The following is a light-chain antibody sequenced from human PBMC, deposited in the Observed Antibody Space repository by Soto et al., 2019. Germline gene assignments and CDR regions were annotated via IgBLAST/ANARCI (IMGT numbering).Light chain of an antibody. CDR3: QHYNSYSEA. CDR1: QTISSW. CDR2: KPS. J-gene: IGKJ1*01. Sequence: DIQMTQSPSTLSGSVGDRVTITCRARQTISSWLAWYQQKPGKAPKLRIYKPSTLKSGVPSRFSGSGSGTEFTLTISRLQPDDFATYYCQHYNSYSEAFGQGTKVELK. V-gene: IGKV1-5*03.